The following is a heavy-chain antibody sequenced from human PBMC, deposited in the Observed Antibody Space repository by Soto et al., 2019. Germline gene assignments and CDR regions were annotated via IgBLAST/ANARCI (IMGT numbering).Heavy chain of an antibody. CDR1: GFTFDSYA. V-gene: IGHV3-23*01. CDR2: KSGSADGT. J-gene: IGHJ3*01. D-gene: IGHD3-3*01. Sequence: EVKLLESGGGLAQPGGSLKLSCVGSGFTFDSYAMSWVREAPGARLQWIGAKSGSADGTDYAHCVRGRFTISRDNAKKTVHLQMDSLRVEDTAVYFCAEDTVGGYSFWSGYYSDGLDVWGQGTLVTVS. CDR3: AEDTVGGYSFWSGYYSDGLDV.